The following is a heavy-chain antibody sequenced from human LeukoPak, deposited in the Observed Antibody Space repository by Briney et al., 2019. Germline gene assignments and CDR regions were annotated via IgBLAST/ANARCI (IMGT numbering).Heavy chain of an antibody. CDR1: GGSISSYY. CDR3: ARQPSYSSSWYYYYYYGMDV. V-gene: IGHV4-59*08. D-gene: IGHD6-13*01. CDR2: IYYSGST. J-gene: IGHJ6*02. Sequence: SETLSLTCTVSGGSISSYYWSWIRQPPGKGLEWIGYIYYSGSTNYNPSLKSRVTISVDTSKNQFSLKLSSVTAADTAVYYCARQPSYSSSWYYYYYYGMDVWGQGTTVTVSS.